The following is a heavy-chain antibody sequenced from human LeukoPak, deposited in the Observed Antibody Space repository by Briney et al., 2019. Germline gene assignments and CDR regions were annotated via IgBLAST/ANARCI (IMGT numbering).Heavy chain of an antibody. J-gene: IGHJ6*02. Sequence: GGSLRLSCAASGFTFSDYYMSWIRQAPGKGLEWVSYISSSGSTIYYADSVKGRFTISRDNAKNSLYLQMNSLRAEDTAVYYCARDIDDILTGSSFRYYGMDVWGQGTTVTVSS. CDR2: ISSSGSTI. CDR1: GFTFSDYY. CDR3: ARDIDDILTGSSFRYYGMDV. D-gene: IGHD3-9*01. V-gene: IGHV3-11*01.